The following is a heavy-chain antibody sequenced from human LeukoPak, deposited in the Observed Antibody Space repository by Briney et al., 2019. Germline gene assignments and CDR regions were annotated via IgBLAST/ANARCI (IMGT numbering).Heavy chain of an antibody. Sequence: ASVKISCKVSGYTFTDYYMHWVQQAAGKGLEWMGLVDPEDGETIYAEKFQGRVTITADTSTDTAYMELSSLRSEDTSVYYCATDGSGSYYFDYWGQGTLVTVSS. V-gene: IGHV1-69-2*01. CDR2: VDPEDGET. CDR1: GYTFTDYY. D-gene: IGHD3-10*01. CDR3: ATDGSGSYYFDY. J-gene: IGHJ4*02.